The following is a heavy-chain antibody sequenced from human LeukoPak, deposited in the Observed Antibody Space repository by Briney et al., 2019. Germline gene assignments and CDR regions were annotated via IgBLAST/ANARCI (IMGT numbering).Heavy chain of an antibody. CDR3: ARHTILNYGDYPDAFDI. J-gene: IGHJ3*02. CDR1: GYSFTSYW. D-gene: IGHD4-17*01. Sequence: GESLSISCKGSGYSFTSYWISWVRQMPGKGLEWMGRIDPSDSYTNYSPSFQGHVTISADKSISTAYLQWSSLKASDTAMYYCARHTILNYGDYPDAFDIWGQGTMVTVSS. CDR2: IDPSDSYT. V-gene: IGHV5-10-1*01.